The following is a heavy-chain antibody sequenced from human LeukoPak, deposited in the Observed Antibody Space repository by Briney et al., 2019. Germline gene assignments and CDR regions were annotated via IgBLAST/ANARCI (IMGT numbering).Heavy chain of an antibody. D-gene: IGHD2/OR15-2a*01. J-gene: IGHJ6*02. V-gene: IGHV1-2*02. CDR3: TRDHCTTFNCYGNNYHGMDV. CDR1: GYTFTTYY. CDR2: INPNSGVT. Sequence: ASLKVSCKASGYTFTTYYIHWVRRAPGQGLEWMGWINPNSGVTESPQKFQGRVTMTRDTSSRTAYMELSRLTSDDTAVYYCTRDHCTTFNCYGNNYHGMDVWGQGTTVTVSS.